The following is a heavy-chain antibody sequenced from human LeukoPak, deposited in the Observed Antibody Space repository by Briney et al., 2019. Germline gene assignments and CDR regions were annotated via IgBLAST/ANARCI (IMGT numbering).Heavy chain of an antibody. CDR3: PRDFYHRHRAGLSCFLLDY. V-gene: IGHV1-18*01. D-gene: IGHD6-13*01. Sequence: ASVKVSCKASGYSFTSYGINWVRQAPGQGLEWMGWISAYYGHTNYAQKLQGRVNMTTDTSTSTAYMELRSLSSDDTAVYYCPRDFYHRHRAGLSCFLLDYWGQGALVIVSS. CDR1: GYSFTSYG. J-gene: IGHJ4*02. CDR2: ISAYYGHT.